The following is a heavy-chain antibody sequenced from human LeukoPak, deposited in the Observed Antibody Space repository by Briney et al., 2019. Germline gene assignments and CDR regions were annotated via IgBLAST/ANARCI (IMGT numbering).Heavy chain of an antibody. J-gene: IGHJ3*02. Sequence: ASVKVSCKASGYTFTSYGITWVRQAPGQGLEWMGWISGYNGNTNYAQKIQGRVTMTTDTSTSIAYMGLRSLRSDDTAVYYCARGGYSYVHQDAFDIWGQGTMVTVSS. CDR2: ISGYNGNT. CDR3: ARGGYSYVHQDAFDI. V-gene: IGHV1-18*01. D-gene: IGHD5-18*01. CDR1: GYTFTSYG.